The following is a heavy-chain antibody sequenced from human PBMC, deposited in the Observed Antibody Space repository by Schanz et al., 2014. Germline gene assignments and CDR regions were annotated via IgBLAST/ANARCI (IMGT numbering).Heavy chain of an antibody. CDR2: IGTSGGT. CDR3: ARDGYSVVVISPTESFDI. V-gene: IGHV3-23*01. Sequence: EVHLLESGGGLVEPGGSLRLSCATSGFSLDIFAVSWVRQAPGKGLEWVSTIGTSGGTNYAESVKGRFTISRDNSRNTLYLQMNSLRAEDTAVYYCARDGYSVVVISPTESFDIWGQGTMVTVSP. J-gene: IGHJ3*02. D-gene: IGHD2-21*01. CDR1: GFSLDIFA.